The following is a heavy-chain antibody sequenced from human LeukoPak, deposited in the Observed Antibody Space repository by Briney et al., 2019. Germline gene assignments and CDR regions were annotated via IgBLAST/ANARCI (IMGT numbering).Heavy chain of an antibody. CDR3: ARTEAVSDALDI. J-gene: IGHJ3*02. CDR1: GYTFTSYD. D-gene: IGHD6-19*01. V-gene: IGHV1-8*01. CDR2: MNPNSGNT. Sequence: ASVKVSCKASGYTFTSYDINWVRQATGQGLEWMGWMNPNSGNTGYAQKFQGRVTMTRNTSISTAYMELSSLRSEDTAVYYCARTEAVSDALDIWGQGTMVTVSS.